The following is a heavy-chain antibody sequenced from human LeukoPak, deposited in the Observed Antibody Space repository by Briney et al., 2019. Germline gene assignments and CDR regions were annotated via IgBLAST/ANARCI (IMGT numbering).Heavy chain of an antibody. Sequence: SQTLSLTCTVSGGSISSGGYYWSWIRQHPGKGLEWIGYIHYSGSSNYNPSLKSRVTISLDRSKNQVSLKLISVTAADTAVYYCARENSRAGYTVFDYWGQGTLVTVSS. V-gene: IGHV4-61*08. CDR1: GGSISSGGYY. J-gene: IGHJ4*02. CDR2: IHYSGSS. D-gene: IGHD5-24*01. CDR3: ARENSRAGYTVFDY.